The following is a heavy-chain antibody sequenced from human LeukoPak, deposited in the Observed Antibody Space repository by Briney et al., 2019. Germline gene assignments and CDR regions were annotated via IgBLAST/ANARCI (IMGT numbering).Heavy chain of an antibody. J-gene: IGHJ4*02. CDR1: GGSISSSSYY. D-gene: IGHD3-10*01. V-gene: IGHV4-39*01. CDR2: INYSGST. Sequence: SETLSLTCTVSGGSISSSSYYWGWIRQPPGKGLEWIGSINYSGSTYYNPSFKSRLTISVDTSKNQFSLKLSSVTAADTAVYYCASLRTGDFDYWGQGALVIVSS. CDR3: ASLRTGDFDY.